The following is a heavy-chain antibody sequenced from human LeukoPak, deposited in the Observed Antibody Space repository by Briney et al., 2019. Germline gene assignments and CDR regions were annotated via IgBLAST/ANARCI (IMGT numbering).Heavy chain of an antibody. D-gene: IGHD1-26*01. CDR3: ASLVGATTKPDSDH. V-gene: IGHV3-21*01. CDR1: GFTFSTHN. CDR2: ISYSSSYI. J-gene: IGHJ4*02. Sequence: GGSLRLSCAASGFTFSTHNMNWVRQAPGKGLEWVSSISYSSSYIYYADSVKGRFTISRDNAESSLYLQMNSLRVEDTAVYYCASLVGATTKPDSDHWGQGTLATVSS.